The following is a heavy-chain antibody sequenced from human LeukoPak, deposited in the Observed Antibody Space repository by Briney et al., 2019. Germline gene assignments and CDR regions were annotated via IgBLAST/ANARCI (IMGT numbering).Heavy chain of an antibody. CDR2: FDPENGET. Sequence: HWASVKVSCKVSGYSLTELSIHWVRQAPGKGLEWMGGFDPENGETIFAQKFQGRLTMTEDTSTDTAYMELSSLRSQDTAVYYCATLGSGNFDLAPYIFDYWGQGTLVTVSS. D-gene: IGHD3-10*01. CDR3: ATLGSGNFDLAPYIFDY. V-gene: IGHV1-24*01. J-gene: IGHJ4*02. CDR1: GYSLTELS.